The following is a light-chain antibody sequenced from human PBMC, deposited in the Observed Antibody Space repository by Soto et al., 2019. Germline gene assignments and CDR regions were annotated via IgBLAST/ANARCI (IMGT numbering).Light chain of an antibody. J-gene: IGKJ4*01. CDR3: QQRSNWPPLT. CDR1: QSLSSY. Sequence: DIVLTQSPATLSLSPGERATLFCSASQSLSSYLAWYQQKPGQAPRLLIYDASNRATGIPARFISSGSGTDFSLTISSLEPEDFAVYYCQQRSNWPPLTFGGGTKVDIK. V-gene: IGKV3-11*01. CDR2: DAS.